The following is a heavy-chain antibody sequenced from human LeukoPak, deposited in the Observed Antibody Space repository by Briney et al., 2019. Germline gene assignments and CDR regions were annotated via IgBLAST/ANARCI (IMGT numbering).Heavy chain of an antibody. D-gene: IGHD1-26*01. CDR3: ARSYSGSYPTSSFDY. Sequence: ASVKVYCKASGYTFTGYYMHWVRQAPGQGLEWMGWINPNSGGTNYAQKFQGRVTMTRDTSISTAYMELSRLRSDDTAVYYCARSYSGSYPTSSFDYWGQGTLVTVSS. V-gene: IGHV1-2*02. CDR1: GYTFTGYY. CDR2: INPNSGGT. J-gene: IGHJ4*02.